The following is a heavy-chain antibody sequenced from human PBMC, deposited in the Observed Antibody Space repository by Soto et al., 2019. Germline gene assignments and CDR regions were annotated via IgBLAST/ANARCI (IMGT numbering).Heavy chain of an antibody. V-gene: IGHV3-11*06. CDR1: GFTFSYHY. Sequence: GGSLRLSCAASGFTFSYHYMTWIRQAPGKGLEWISYINPTGSYTHYADSVKGRFSISRDNAENSLHLQMNSLRPEDTALYYCARGHHSMDVWGQGATVTV. J-gene: IGHJ6*02. CDR2: INPTGSYT. CDR3: ARGHHSMDV.